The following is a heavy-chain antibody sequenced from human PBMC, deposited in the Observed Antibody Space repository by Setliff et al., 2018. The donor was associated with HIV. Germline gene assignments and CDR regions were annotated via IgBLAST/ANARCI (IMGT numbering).Heavy chain of an antibody. V-gene: IGHV3-21*01. CDR3: ARVVGAYYDSSGYYYSYYFDY. J-gene: IGHJ4*02. D-gene: IGHD3-22*01. CDR2: ISSSSSYI. Sequence: GGSLRLSCAASGFTFSSYSMNWVRQAPGKGLEWVSSISSSSSYIYYADSVKGRFTISRDNAKNSLYRQMNSLRAEDTAVYYCARVVGAYYDSSGYYYSYYFDYWGQGTLVTVSS. CDR1: GFTFSSYS.